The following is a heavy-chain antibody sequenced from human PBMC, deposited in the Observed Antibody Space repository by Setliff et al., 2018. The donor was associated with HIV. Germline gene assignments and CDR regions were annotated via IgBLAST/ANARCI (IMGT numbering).Heavy chain of an antibody. CDR2: IHYRGST. Sequence: PSETLSLTCTVSGGSFNSYYWSWIRQPPGKGLEWIGYIHYRGSTSYTPSLKSRVTISFDTSKNRFSLRLTSVTAADTAIYYCAREDRDSLNGFWGQGTLVTVSS. V-gene: IGHV4-59*01. J-gene: IGHJ4*01. CDR3: AREDRDSLNGF. D-gene: IGHD2-15*01. CDR1: GGSFNSYY.